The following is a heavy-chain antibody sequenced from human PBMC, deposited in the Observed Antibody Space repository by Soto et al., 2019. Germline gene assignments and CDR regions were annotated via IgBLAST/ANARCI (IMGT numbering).Heavy chain of an antibody. J-gene: IGHJ5*02. V-gene: IGHV1-18*01. D-gene: IGHD2-2*01. CDR2: ISAYNGNT. Sequence: QVQLVQSGAEVKKPGASVKVSCKASGYTFTSYGISWVRQAPGQGLEWMGWISAYNGNTNYAQKLQGRVTMTTDTSTCTAYMELRSLRSDYTAVYYCARGVRAIVVVPAAMGRNWFDPWGQGTLVTVSS. CDR3: ARGVRAIVVVPAAMGRNWFDP. CDR1: GYTFTSYG.